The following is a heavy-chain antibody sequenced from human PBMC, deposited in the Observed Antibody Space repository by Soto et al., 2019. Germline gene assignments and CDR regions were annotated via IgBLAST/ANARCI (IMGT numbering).Heavy chain of an antibody. D-gene: IGHD3-10*01. CDR1: GFTFDDYA. V-gene: IGHV3-9*01. J-gene: IGHJ5*02. Sequence: GGSRRLSCAASGFTFDDYAMHWVRQAPGKGLEWVSGISWNSGSIGYADSVKGRFTISRDNAKNSLYLQMNSLRAEDTALYYCAKDPASGYGSAFNWFDPWGQGTLVTVSS. CDR3: AKDPASGYGSAFNWFDP. CDR2: ISWNSGSI.